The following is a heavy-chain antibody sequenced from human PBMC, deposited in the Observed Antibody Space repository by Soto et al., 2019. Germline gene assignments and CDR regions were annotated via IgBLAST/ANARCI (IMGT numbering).Heavy chain of an antibody. CDR1: GFTFSNAW. CDR2: IKSYTNGGTT. CDR3: TTDDPINKY. V-gene: IGHV3-15*01. Sequence: LRLSCAASGFTFSNAWMSWVRQAPGKGLEWVGRIKSYTNGGTTDYAAPVKGRFAISRDDSKNTLYLQMNSLKTEDASVYYCTTDDPINKYWGQGTLVTVSS. J-gene: IGHJ4*02.